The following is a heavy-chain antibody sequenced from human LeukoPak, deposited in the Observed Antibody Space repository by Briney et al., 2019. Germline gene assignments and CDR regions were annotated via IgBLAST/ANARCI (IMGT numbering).Heavy chain of an antibody. D-gene: IGHD3-10*01. Sequence: SETLSLTCTVSGGSISSYYWSWIRQPPGKGLEWIGYIHYSGSTNYNPSLKSRVTISVDTSKNQFSLKLSSVTAADTAVYYCARLMVRGAINWFDPWGQGTLVTVSS. CDR2: IHYSGST. J-gene: IGHJ5*02. CDR1: GGSISSYY. CDR3: ARLMVRGAINWFDP. V-gene: IGHV4-59*01.